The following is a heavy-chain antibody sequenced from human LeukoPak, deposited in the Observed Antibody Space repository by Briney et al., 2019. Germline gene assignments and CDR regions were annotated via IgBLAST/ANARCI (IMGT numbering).Heavy chain of an antibody. CDR1: GGSFSGYY. CDR3: ARGPDRYYYYYMDV. CDR2: INHSGGT. Sequence: PSETLSLTCAVYGGSFSGYYWSWIRQPPGKGLEWIGEINHSGGTNYNPSLKSRVTISVDTSKNQFSPKLSSVTAADTAVYYCARGPDRYYYYYMDVWGKGTTVTVSS. J-gene: IGHJ6*03. V-gene: IGHV4-34*01.